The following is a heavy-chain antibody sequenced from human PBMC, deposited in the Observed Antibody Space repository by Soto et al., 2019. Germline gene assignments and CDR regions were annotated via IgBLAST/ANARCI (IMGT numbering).Heavy chain of an antibody. J-gene: IGHJ5*02. CDR3: ARDSPLTTGCFDP. Sequence: QVQLVQSGAEVKKPGASVRVSCKASGYTFTDYYLHWVRQAPGQGLVWVGWIAPNSGGTQYARKFQCRVTMTRATSTSTAYMELSRLKSDDTAIYYCARDSPLTTGCFDPWGQGTLVTVSS. V-gene: IGHV1-2*07. D-gene: IGHD4-17*01. CDR2: IAPNSGGT. CDR1: GYTFTDYY.